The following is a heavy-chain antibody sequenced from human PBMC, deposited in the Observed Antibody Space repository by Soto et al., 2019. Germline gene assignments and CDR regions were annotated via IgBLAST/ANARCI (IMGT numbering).Heavy chain of an antibody. CDR3: ARQGDSRILRDSFDI. CDR1: GYTFTHYA. J-gene: IGHJ3*02. CDR2: INTDNGIT. D-gene: IGHD2-8*01. Sequence: QVQLVQSGVEVKQPGASVKVSCKSSGYTFTHYAMHWVRQAPGQGLEWLGWINTDNGITAFSPKFQGRVSITMDTSASTAYVDLSSLISEDTAVYFCARQGDSRILRDSFDIWGQGTLVTVAS. V-gene: IGHV1-3*04.